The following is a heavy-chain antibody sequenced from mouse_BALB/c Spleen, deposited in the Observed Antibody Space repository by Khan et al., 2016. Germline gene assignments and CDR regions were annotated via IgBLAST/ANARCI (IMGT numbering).Heavy chain of an antibody. V-gene: IGHV14-3*02. J-gene: IGHJ3*01. CDR1: GFNIKDTY. CDR2: IDPANGNT. Sequence: VQLQQPGAELVKPGASVKLSCTASGFNIKDTYMHWVKQRPEQGLEWIGRIDPANGNTKYDPKFQGKAIITADTSSNTAYLQLSSLTSEDTAVYYCARSSWEWFAYWGQGTLVTVSA. D-gene: IGHD4-1*01. CDR3: ARSSWEWFAY.